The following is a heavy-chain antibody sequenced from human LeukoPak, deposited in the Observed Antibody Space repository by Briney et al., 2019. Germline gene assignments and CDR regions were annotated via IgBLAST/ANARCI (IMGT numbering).Heavy chain of an antibody. Sequence: ASVKVSCKASGYTFTSYGISWVRQAPGQGLEWMGWISAYNGNTNYAQKLQGRVTMTTDTSTSTAYMELRSLRSDDTAVYYCAGWTARENTLDYWGQGTLVTVSS. CDR3: AGWTARENTLDY. D-gene: IGHD3/OR15-3a*01. J-gene: IGHJ4*02. CDR2: ISAYNGNT. CDR1: GYTFTSYG. V-gene: IGHV1-18*01.